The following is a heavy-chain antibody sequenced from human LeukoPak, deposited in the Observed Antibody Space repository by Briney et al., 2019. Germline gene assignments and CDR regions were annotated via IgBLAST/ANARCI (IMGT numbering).Heavy chain of an antibody. Sequence: SETLSLTCAVYGGSFSGYYWSWIRQPPGKGLEWIGEINHSGSTNYNPSLKSRVTISVDTSRNQFSLKLSSVTAADTAVYYCARASSWYEDWFDPWGQGTLVTVSS. CDR3: ARASSWYEDWFDP. V-gene: IGHV4-34*01. D-gene: IGHD6-13*01. CDR2: INHSGST. J-gene: IGHJ5*02. CDR1: GGSFSGYY.